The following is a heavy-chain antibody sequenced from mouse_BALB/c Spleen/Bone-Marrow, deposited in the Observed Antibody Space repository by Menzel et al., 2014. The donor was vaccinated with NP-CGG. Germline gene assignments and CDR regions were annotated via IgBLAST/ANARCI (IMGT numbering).Heavy chain of an antibody. CDR1: GYTFTSYW. J-gene: IGHJ2*01. V-gene: IGHV1-69*02. CDR3: TRGYYGSSYDY. D-gene: IGHD1-1*01. CDR2: IYPSDSYT. Sequence: QVQLKDSGAGLVRPGASVKLSCKASGYTFTSYWINWVKQRPGQGLEWIGNIYPSDSYTNYNQKFKDKATLTVDKSSSTAYMQLSSPTSEDSAVYYCTRGYYGSSYDYWGQGTTLTVSS.